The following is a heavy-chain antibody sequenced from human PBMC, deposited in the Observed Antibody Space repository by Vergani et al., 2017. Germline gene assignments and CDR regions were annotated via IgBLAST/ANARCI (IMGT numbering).Heavy chain of an antibody. Sequence: VQLVESGGGLVQPGRSLRLSCAASGFTFDDYAMHWVRQAPGKGLEWVAFIRYTESKNYYADSVQGRFNVSRDNSKNTLYLQMNNLRVEDTAVYYCARDLLPGTLLLLAYWGQGTLISVSS. CDR2: IRYTESKN. V-gene: IGHV3-33*08. CDR3: ARDLLPGTLLLLAY. CDR1: GFTFDDYA. J-gene: IGHJ4*02. D-gene: IGHD1-7*01.